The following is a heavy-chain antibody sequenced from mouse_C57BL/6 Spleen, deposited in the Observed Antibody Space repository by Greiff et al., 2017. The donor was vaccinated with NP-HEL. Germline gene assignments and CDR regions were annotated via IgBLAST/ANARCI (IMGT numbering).Heavy chain of an antibody. Sequence: EVHLVESGGGLVQPGGSLKLSCAASGFTFSDYGMAWVRQAPRKGPEWVAFISNLAYSIYYADTVTGRFTISRENAKNTLYLEMSSLRSEDTAMYYCARLGLRRAMDYWGQGTSVTVSS. CDR1: GFTFSDYG. V-gene: IGHV5-15*01. J-gene: IGHJ4*01. D-gene: IGHD2-2*01. CDR3: ARLGLRRAMDY. CDR2: ISNLAYSI.